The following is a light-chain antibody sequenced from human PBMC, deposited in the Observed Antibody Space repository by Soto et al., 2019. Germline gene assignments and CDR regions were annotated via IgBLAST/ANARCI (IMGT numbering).Light chain of an antibody. CDR3: QQSYSAPFT. V-gene: IGKV1-39*01. CDR1: QSISNY. J-gene: IGKJ4*01. CDR2: AAS. Sequence: DSQMTQSPSSLSASVGDRVTITCRASQSISNYLNWYQQKPGKAPKLLIYAASSLQSGVPSRFSGSRSGTDLTLIISSLQPEDFATYYCQQSYSAPFTFGGGTKVEIK.